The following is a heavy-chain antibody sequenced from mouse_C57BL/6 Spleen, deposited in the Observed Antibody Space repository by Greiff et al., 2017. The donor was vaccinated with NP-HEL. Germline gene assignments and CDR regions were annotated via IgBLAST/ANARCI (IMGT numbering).Heavy chain of an antibody. D-gene: IGHD1-1*01. J-gene: IGHJ2*01. CDR1: GYTFTSYW. CDR3: ARSPYGSYFDY. V-gene: IGHV1-61*01. Sequence: QVQLQQPGAELVRPGSSVKLSCKASGYTFTSYWMDWVKQRPGQGLEWIGNIYPSDSETPYNQKFKDKATLTVDKSSSTAYMKLSSLTSEDSAVYYCARSPYGSYFDYWGQGTTLTVSS. CDR2: IYPSDSET.